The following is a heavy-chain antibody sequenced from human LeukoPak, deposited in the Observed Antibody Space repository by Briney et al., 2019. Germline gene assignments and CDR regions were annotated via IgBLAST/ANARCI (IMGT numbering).Heavy chain of an antibody. D-gene: IGHD1-26*01. V-gene: IGHV3-23*01. J-gene: IGHJ4*02. CDR3: AKAGAIKFDF. Sequence: GGSLRLSCAASGFIFSNSAMSWVRQAPGKGLEWVSGINGGGTGTYYAYSVRGRVTISRDNSKNTLHLDMNSVRAEDTAIYYCAKAGAIKFDFWGQGILVTVSS. CDR1: GFIFSNSA. CDR2: INGGGTGT.